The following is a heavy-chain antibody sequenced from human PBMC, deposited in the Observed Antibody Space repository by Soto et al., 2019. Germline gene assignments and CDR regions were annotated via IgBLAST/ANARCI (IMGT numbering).Heavy chain of an antibody. D-gene: IGHD2-2*01. CDR2: IYYSGTT. CDR3: ARQGGYCSSNSCYRSWFDL. J-gene: IGHJ5*02. CDR1: GGSISTSSYY. V-gene: IGHV4-39*01. Sequence: ASETLSLTCTVSGGSISTSSYYWAWIRQPPGKGLEWLGSIYYSGTTYYNPSLKSRVTISVDRSKNQFSLNLSLVTAADTALFYCARQGGYCSSNSCYRSWFDLWCQGTPITVSS.